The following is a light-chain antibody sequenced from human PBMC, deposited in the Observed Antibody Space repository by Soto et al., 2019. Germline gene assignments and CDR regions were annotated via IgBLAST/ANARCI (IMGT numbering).Light chain of an antibody. CDR2: LGS. V-gene: IGKV2-28*01. CDR3: MKALQTPFT. Sequence: DIVMTQSPLSLPVTPGEPASISCRSSQSLLHSNGYNYLDWYLQKPGQSPQLLIYLGSNRASGVPDRFSGSGSGTDFTLKIRRVEAEDVGVYYCMKALQTPFTFGPGTKVDIK. J-gene: IGKJ3*01. CDR1: QSLLHSNGYNY.